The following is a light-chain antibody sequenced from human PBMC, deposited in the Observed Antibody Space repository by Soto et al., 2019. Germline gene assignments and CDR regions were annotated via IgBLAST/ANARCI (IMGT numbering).Light chain of an antibody. CDR3: QQYNKWPPWT. J-gene: IGKJ1*01. CDR2: GTS. V-gene: IGKV3-15*01. CDR1: QSISGK. Sequence: EIVMTQSPAIRSVSPGERATLSCRASQSISGKLAWYQQKPGQAPRLLIYGTSTRATGIPARFSGSGSGTEFTLTISSLQSEDFAVYYCQQYNKWPPWTFGQGTKVDIK.